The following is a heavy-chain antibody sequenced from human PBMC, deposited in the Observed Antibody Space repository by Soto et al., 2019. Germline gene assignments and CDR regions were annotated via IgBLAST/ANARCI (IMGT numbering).Heavy chain of an antibody. J-gene: IGHJ4*02. V-gene: IGHV1-18*01. CDR1: GYTFTSYG. CDR2: ISAYNGQR. CDR3: SRAAYIVVALDAIYNFDN. Sequence: QIQLVQSGTEVKKSGASVKVSCKGSGYTFTSYGFSWVRQAPGQGLEWMGWISAYNGQRNYAQKFQDRVTMTIETSTRTAYMELRSLRSDDTAVYYCSRAAYIVVALDAIYNFDNWGQGTQVTVSS. D-gene: IGHD2-15*01.